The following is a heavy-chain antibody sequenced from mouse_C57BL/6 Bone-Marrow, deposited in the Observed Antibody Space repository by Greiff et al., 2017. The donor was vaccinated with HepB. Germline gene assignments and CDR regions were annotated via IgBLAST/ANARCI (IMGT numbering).Heavy chain of an antibody. V-gene: IGHV5-15*01. CDR2: ISNLAYSI. Sequence: EVQVVESGGGLVQPGGSLKLSCAASGFTFSDYGMAWVRQAPRKGPEWVAFISNLAYSIHYADTVTGRFTISRENAKNTLYLEMSSLRSEDTAMYYCARPRSSYYWYFDVWGTGTTVTVSS. CDR1: GFTFSDYG. D-gene: IGHD1-1*01. CDR3: ARPRSSYYWYFDV. J-gene: IGHJ1*03.